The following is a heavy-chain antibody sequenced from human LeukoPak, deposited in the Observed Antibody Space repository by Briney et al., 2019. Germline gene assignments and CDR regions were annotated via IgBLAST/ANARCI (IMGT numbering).Heavy chain of an antibody. CDR1: GYTFTTYW. Sequence: RGESLKISCKGSGYTFTTYWIGWVRQMPGKGLEWMGIIYPGDSDPRYSPSFQGQVTISADKSISTAYLQWSSLKASDSAMYYCVRHGLGSSWFGFDYWGQGTLVTVSS. CDR3: VRHGLGSSWFGFDY. V-gene: IGHV5-51*01. CDR2: IYPGDSDP. J-gene: IGHJ4*02. D-gene: IGHD6-13*01.